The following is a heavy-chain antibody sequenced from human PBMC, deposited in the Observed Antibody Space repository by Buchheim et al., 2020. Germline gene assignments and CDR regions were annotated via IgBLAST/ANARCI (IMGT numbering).Heavy chain of an antibody. CDR1: GFTFNTYW. CDR2: IKGDGSET. CDR3: ASDLNWEGY. V-gene: IGHV3-7*01. J-gene: IGHJ4*02. Sequence: EEPLVESGGGLVQPGGSLRLSCAASGFTFNTYWMTWVRQAPGKGLEWVANIKGDGSETYYVDSVKGRFIIFSDHAKHSLSLRMNSLRADDTALYYCASDLNWEGYWGQGTL. D-gene: IGHD3/OR15-3a*01.